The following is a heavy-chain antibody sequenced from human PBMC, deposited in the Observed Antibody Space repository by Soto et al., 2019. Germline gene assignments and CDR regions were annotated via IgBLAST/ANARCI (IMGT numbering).Heavy chain of an antibody. CDR2: ISPYNGNT. J-gene: IGHJ4*02. Sequence: QVQLVQSGAEVKKPGASVKVSCKASDKTFLSYGISWVRQGPGQGLEWMGWISPYNGNTNYAQKLQGRVTMTTDTSTSTAYMELRSLRSDDTAEYYCATQIDTVMVFRDWGQGTLVTVSS. CDR1: DKTFLSYG. V-gene: IGHV1-18*01. D-gene: IGHD5-18*01. CDR3: ATQIDTVMVFRD.